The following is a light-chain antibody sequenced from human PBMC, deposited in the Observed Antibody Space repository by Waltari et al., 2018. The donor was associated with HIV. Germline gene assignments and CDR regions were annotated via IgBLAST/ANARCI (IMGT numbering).Light chain of an antibody. CDR1: NMGSKS. J-gene: IGLJ2*01. CDR3: QVWDSSSDHVV. V-gene: IGLV3-21*04. Sequence: SYVLTQPPSVSVAPGKTARITCGGTNMGSKSGHWYQQKPGQAPLLVIYYDSARPSGIPERFSGSNTGNTATLTISRVEAGDEADYYCQVWDSSSDHVVFGGGTNLTVL. CDR2: YDS.